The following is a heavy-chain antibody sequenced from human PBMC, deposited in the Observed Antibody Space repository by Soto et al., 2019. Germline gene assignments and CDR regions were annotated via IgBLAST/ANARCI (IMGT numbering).Heavy chain of an antibody. CDR3: ARSYCSSTSCRQLDV. Sequence: GASVKVSCKASGGTFSSYAISWVRQAPGQGLEWMGGIIPIFGTANYAQKFQGRVTITADESTSTAYMELSSLRSEDTAVYFCARSYCSSTSCRQLDVWGKGTTVTVSS. V-gene: IGHV1-69*13. CDR2: IIPIFGTA. CDR1: GGTFSSYA. D-gene: IGHD2-2*01. J-gene: IGHJ6*04.